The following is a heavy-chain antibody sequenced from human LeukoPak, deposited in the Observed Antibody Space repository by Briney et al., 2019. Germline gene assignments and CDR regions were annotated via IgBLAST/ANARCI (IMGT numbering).Heavy chain of an antibody. D-gene: IGHD4-23*01. V-gene: IGHV1-69*04. J-gene: IGHJ4*02. Sequence: GASVKVSCKSSGGTFSSYAISRVRQAPGQGFEWMGRIIPTLGIANYAQKFQGRVTITADKSTSTAYMELSSLRSEDTAVYYCARSSTVVTPYYFDYWGQGTLVTVSS. CDR1: GGTFSSYA. CDR3: ARSSTVVTPYYFDY. CDR2: IIPTLGIA.